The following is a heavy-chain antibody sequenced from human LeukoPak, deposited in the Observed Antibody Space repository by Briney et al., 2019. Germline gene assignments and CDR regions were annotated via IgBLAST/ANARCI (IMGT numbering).Heavy chain of an antibody. D-gene: IGHD3-3*01. J-gene: IGHJ4*02. Sequence: PGGSLRLSCAASGFTVSDNYMSWVRQAPGKGLEWVSIIYSGGSTYYADSVKGRFTISRDSSQSTVYLQMNSLRAEDTAVYYCARDFRPFGYWGQGTLVTVSS. CDR3: ARDFRPFGY. CDR2: IYSGGST. CDR1: GFTVSDNY. V-gene: IGHV3-66*01.